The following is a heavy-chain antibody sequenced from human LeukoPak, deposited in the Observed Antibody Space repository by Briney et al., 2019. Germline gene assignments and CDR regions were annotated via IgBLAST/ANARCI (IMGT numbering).Heavy chain of an antibody. Sequence: ASVKVSCKASGYTFTSYGISWVRQAPGQGLEWMGWISAYNGNTNYAQKLQGRVTMTTDTSTSTAYMELRSLRSDDTAVYYCARGEYNIVVVPAATSYYYYDYGMDVWGQGTTVTVSS. CDR1: GYTFTSYG. V-gene: IGHV1-18*01. CDR2: ISAYNGNT. J-gene: IGHJ6*02. D-gene: IGHD2-2*01. CDR3: ARGEYNIVVVPAATSYYYYDYGMDV.